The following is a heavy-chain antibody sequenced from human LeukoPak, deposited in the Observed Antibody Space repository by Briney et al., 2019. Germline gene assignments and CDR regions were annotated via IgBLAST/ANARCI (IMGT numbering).Heavy chain of an antibody. J-gene: IGHJ6*03. Sequence: SVKVSCKASGGTFSSYAISWVRQAPGQGLEWMGGIIPIFGTANYAQKFQGRVTITADESTSTAYMELSSLRSEDTAVYYCARDPAVYCGSSTSCYYYMDVWGKGTTVTVSS. CDR1: GGTFSSYA. CDR2: IIPIFGTA. V-gene: IGHV1-69*13. CDR3: ARDPAVYCGSSTSCYYYMDV. D-gene: IGHD2-2*01.